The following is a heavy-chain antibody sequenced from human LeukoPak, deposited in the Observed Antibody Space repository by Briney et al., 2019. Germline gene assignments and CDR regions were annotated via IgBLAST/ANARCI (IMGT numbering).Heavy chain of an antibody. V-gene: IGHV4-38-2*02. CDR3: ARVGPTTSYYYYYYMDV. J-gene: IGHJ6*03. CDR1: GYSISSGYY. Sequence: SETLSLTCTVSGYSISSGYYWGWIRQPPGKGLEWIGSIYHSGSTYYNPSLKSRVTISVDTSKNQFSLKLSSVTAADTAVYYCARVGPTTSYYYYYYMDVWGKGTTVTVSS. D-gene: IGHD1-1*01. CDR2: IYHSGST.